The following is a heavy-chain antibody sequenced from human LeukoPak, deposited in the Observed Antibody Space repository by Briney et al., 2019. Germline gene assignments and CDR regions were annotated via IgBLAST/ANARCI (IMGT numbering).Heavy chain of an antibody. CDR2: ISSSSSTI. CDR1: GFTFSSYS. CDR3: ATPPRPVAGGYVDY. D-gene: IGHD6-19*01. V-gene: IGHV3-48*01. J-gene: IGHJ4*02. Sequence: GGSLRLSCAASGFTFSSYSMNWVRQAPGKGLEWVSYISSSSSTIYYADSVKGRFTISRDNAKNSLYLQMNSLRPEDTAVYYCATPPRPVAGGYVDYWGQGTLVTVSS.